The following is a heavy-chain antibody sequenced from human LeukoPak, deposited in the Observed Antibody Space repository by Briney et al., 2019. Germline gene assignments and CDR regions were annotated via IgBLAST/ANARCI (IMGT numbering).Heavy chain of an antibody. V-gene: IGHV4-4*07. CDR3: ARTGEVDYYDSSGYFQFDY. J-gene: IGHJ4*02. Sequence: SETLSLTCTVSGRSISSYYWSWIRQPAGKGLEWIGRIYTSGSTNYNPSLKSRVTMSVDTSKNQFSLKLSSVTAADTAVYYCARTGEVDYYDSSGYFQFDYWGQGTLVTVSS. CDR2: IYTSGST. D-gene: IGHD3-22*01. CDR1: GRSISSYY.